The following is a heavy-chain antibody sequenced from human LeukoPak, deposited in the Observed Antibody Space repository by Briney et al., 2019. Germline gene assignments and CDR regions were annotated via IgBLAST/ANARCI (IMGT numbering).Heavy chain of an antibody. CDR3: ARASVRLDAFDI. V-gene: IGHV1-2*02. CDR2: INPNSGGT. D-gene: IGHD6-25*01. CDR1: GYTFTSYG. J-gene: IGHJ3*02. Sequence: GASVKVSCKASGYTFTSYGISWVRQAPGQGLEWMGWINPNSGGTNYAQKFQGRVTMTRDTSISTAYMELSRLRSDDTAVYYCARASVRLDAFDIWGQGTMVTVSS.